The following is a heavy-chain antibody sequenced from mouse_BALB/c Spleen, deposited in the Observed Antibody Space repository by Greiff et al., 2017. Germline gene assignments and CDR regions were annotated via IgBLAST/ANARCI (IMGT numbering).Heavy chain of an antibody. CDR2: ISSGGGST. V-gene: IGHV5-12-1*01. D-gene: IGHD2-1*01. CDR1: GFAFSSYD. J-gene: IGHJ3*01. Sequence: EVQGVESGGGLVKPGGSLKLSCAASGFAFSSYDMSWVRQTPEKRLEWVAYISSGGGSTYYPDTVKGRFTISRDNAKNTLYLQMSSLKSEDTAMYYCARHEGNLFAYWGQGTLVTVSA. CDR3: ARHEGNLFAY.